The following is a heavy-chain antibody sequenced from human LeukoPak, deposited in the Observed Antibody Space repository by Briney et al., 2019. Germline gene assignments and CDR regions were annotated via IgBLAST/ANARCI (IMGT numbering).Heavy chain of an antibody. V-gene: IGHV4-31*03. D-gene: IGHD3-22*01. CDR1: GGSISSGGYY. CDR3: ARDGDYYDSSGSVRAFDI. CDR2: INYSGSI. Sequence: SETLSLTCTVSGGSISSGGYYWSWIRQHPGKGLEWIGYINYSGSIYYNPSLKSRVIISVDTSKNQFSLKLSSVTAADTAVYYCARDGDYYDSSGSVRAFDIWGQGTMVTVSS. J-gene: IGHJ3*02.